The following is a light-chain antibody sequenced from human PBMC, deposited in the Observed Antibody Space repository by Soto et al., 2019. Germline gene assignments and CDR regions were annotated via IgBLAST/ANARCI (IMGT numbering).Light chain of an antibody. J-gene: IGLJ3*02. CDR3: CAYAGTTTFWV. CDR1: SSDVGSYNF. Sequence: QSALTQPASVSGSPGQSISISCTGTSSDVGSYNFISWYQQHPGKAPKLMIYEVNKRPSGVSDRFSGSKSGSTASLTISGLQADDEADYYCCAYAGTTTFWVFGGGTKVTVL. CDR2: EVN. V-gene: IGLV2-23*02.